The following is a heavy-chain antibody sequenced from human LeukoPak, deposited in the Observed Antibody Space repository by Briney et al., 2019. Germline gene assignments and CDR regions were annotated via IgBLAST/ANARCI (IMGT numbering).Heavy chain of an antibody. J-gene: IGHJ4*02. CDR1: GGSISSFH. CDR2: IYYSGST. CDR3: ARRPGVFTFDY. D-gene: IGHD3-22*01. V-gene: IGHV4-59*12. Sequence: SETLSLTCTVSGGSISSFHWSWIRQPPGKGLERIGYIYYSGSTSYNPSLKSRVTISIDTSKNQFSLKLSSVTAADTAVYYCARRPGVFTFDYWGQGILVTVSS.